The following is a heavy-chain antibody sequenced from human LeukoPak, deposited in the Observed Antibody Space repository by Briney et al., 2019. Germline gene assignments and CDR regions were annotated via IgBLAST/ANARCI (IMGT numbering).Heavy chain of an antibody. J-gene: IGHJ6*04. V-gene: IGHV1-8*01. Sequence: ASVKVSCKASGYTFTSYDINWVRQATGQGVEWMGWMNPNSGNTGYAQKFQGRVTMTRDTSTSAVYMELSSLRSEDTAVYYCARVRAYYYGSGRYGMDVWGKGTTVTVSS. D-gene: IGHD3-10*01. CDR2: MNPNSGNT. CDR3: ARVRAYYYGSGRYGMDV. CDR1: GYTFTSYD.